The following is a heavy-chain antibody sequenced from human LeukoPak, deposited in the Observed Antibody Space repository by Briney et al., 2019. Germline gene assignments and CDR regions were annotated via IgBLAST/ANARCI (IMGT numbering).Heavy chain of an antibody. Sequence: GGSLRLSCAASGFTFSSYGMHWVRQAPGKGLEWVAVIWYDGSNKYYADSVKGRFTISRDNSKNTLYLQMNSLRAEDTAVYYCAKDGSSSWPEHFDYWGQGTLVTVSS. CDR1: GFTFSSYG. V-gene: IGHV3-33*06. CDR2: IWYDGSNK. J-gene: IGHJ4*02. D-gene: IGHD6-13*01. CDR3: AKDGSSSWPEHFDY.